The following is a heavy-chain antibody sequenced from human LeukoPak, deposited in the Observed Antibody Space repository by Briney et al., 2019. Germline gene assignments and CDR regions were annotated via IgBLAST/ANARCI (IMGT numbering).Heavy chain of an antibody. CDR2: IIPIFGTA. J-gene: IGHJ6*03. Sequence: ASVNVSCKASGGTFSSYAISWVRQAPGQGLEWMGGIIPIFGTANYAQKFQGRVTITTDESTSTAYMELSSLRSEDTAVYYCARRPTISSRGYYMDVWGKGTTVTVSS. CDR3: ARRPTISSRGYYMDV. V-gene: IGHV1-69*05. CDR1: GGTFSSYA. D-gene: IGHD3-3*01.